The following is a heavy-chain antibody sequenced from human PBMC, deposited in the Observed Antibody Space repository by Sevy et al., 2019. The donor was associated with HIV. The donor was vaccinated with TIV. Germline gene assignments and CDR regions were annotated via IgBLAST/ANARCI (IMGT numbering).Heavy chain of an antibody. Sequence: GGSLRLSCAASGFTFSSYWMTWVRQAPGKGLEWVANIKQDMSEKYYADSVKGRFTISRNNARNSLYLQMESLRAEDMAVYYCARAQQVTMLVVIGGIYFDFWGQGTLVTVSS. V-gene: IGHV3-7*01. D-gene: IGHD3-22*01. J-gene: IGHJ4*02. CDR3: ARAQQVTMLVVIGGIYFDF. CDR1: GFTFSSYW. CDR2: IKQDMSEK.